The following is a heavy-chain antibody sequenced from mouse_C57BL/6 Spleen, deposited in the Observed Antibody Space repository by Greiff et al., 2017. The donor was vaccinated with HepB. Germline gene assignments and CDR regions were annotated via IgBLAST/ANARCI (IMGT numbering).Heavy chain of an antibody. J-gene: IGHJ2*01. V-gene: IGHV5-9*01. Sequence: EVQLVESGGGLVKPGGSLKLSCAASGFTFSSYTMSWVRQTPEKRLEWVGTISGGGGNTYYPDSVKGRFTISRNNAKNTLYMQMRSLRSEDTALYYCARQGAGGEAFDYWGQGTTLTVSS. CDR3: ARQGAGGEAFDY. D-gene: IGHD3-3*01. CDR2: ISGGGGNT. CDR1: GFTFSSYT.